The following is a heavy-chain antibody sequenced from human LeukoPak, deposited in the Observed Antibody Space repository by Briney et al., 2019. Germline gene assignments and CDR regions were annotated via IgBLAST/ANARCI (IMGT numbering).Heavy chain of an antibody. J-gene: IGHJ2*01. CDR2: IIPIFGTA. D-gene: IGHD2-2*02. Sequence: ASVKVSCKASGYTFTSYDISWVRQAPGQGLEWMGGIIPIFGTANYAQKFQGRVTITADESTSTAYMELSSLRSEDTAVYYCARVDCSSTSCYTRSYWYFDLWGRGTLVTVSS. CDR3: ARVDCSSTSCYTRSYWYFDL. CDR1: GYTFTSYD. V-gene: IGHV1-69*13.